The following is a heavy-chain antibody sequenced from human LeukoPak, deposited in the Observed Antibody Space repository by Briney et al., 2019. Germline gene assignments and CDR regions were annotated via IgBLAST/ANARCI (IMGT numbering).Heavy chain of an antibody. CDR2: ISYSGSS. D-gene: IGHD3-3*01. Sequence: SETLSLTCTVSGGSISSGSYYWSWIRQPPGKGLEWIGSISYSGSSYYNPSLKSRVTISVDTSKNQFSLKVNSVTAADTAVYYCATSDRFYYYYYMDVWGKGTTVTVSS. V-gene: IGHV4-39*01. J-gene: IGHJ6*03. CDR3: ATSDRFYYYYYMDV. CDR1: GGSISSGSYY.